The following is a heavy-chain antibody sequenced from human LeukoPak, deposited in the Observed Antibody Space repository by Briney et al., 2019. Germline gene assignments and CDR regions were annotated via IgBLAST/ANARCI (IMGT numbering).Heavy chain of an antibody. Sequence: GGSLRLSCAASGFTFSSYSMNWVRQAPGKGLEWVSSISSSSSYIYYADSVKGRFTISRDNAKNSLYLQMNSLRAEDTAVYYCAGLGRIQISPGYWGQGTLVTVSS. CDR3: AGLGRIQISPGY. J-gene: IGHJ4*02. CDR2: ISSSSSYI. D-gene: IGHD5-18*01. CDR1: GFTFSSYS. V-gene: IGHV3-21*01.